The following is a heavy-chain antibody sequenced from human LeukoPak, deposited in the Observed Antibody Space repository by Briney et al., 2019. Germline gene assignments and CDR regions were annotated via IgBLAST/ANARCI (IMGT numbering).Heavy chain of an antibody. V-gene: IGHV4-59*01. J-gene: IGHJ6*02. D-gene: IGHD5-18*01. CDR2: IYYSGNT. CDR3: ARGWDTGYSYYGMDV. CDR1: GGSISGYY. Sequence: SETLSLTCTVSGGSISGYYWSWIRQPPGKGLERIGYIYYSGNTSYNPSLKSRVTISVDTSTNQFFLKLSSVTAADTAVYYCARGWDTGYSYYGMDVWGPGTTVTVSS.